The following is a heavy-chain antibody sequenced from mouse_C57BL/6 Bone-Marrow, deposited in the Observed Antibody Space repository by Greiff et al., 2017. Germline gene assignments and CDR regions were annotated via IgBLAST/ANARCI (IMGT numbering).Heavy chain of an antibody. CDR3: TNYYGLSAMDY. V-gene: IGHV1-81*01. Sequence: VKLVESGAELARPGASVKLSCKASGYTFTSYGISWVKQRTGQGLEWIGEIYPRSGNTYYNEKFKGKATLTADKSSSTAYMELRSLTSEYSAFYFSTNYYGLSAMDYYCQVTSLTVSS. CDR2: IYPRSGNT. D-gene: IGHD1-1*01. CDR1: GYTFTSYG. J-gene: IGHJ4*01.